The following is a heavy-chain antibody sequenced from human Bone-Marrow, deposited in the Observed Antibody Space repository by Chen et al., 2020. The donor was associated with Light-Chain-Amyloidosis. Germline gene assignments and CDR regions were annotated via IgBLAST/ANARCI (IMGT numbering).Heavy chain of an antibody. CDR2: ISGGGGSR. CDR3: AKDISYDDILPGYPADAFDI. CDR1: GFAFRSYT. D-gene: IGHD3-9*01. Sequence: EVQLVESGGGLLQRGGSLRLSCAASGFAFRSYTMSWVRQAPGKGLGWVSTISGGGGSRYYGDSVKCRFTISRDNSKNALFEKMNSLRAEDTAVYYCAKDISYDDILPGYPADAFDIWGQGTMVTVSS. J-gene: IGHJ3*02. V-gene: IGHV3-23*04.